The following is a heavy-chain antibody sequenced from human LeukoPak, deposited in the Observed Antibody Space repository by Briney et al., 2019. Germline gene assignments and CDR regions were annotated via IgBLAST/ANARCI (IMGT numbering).Heavy chain of an antibody. CDR3: ARDPITMRAFDI. CDR1: GGSISSHY. V-gene: IGHV4-59*11. Sequence: SETLSLTCTVSGGSISSHYWSWIRQPPGKGLEWIGYIYTSGRTSHNPSLKSRVTISLETSKNQISLKLTSVTAADTAVYYCARDPITMRAFDIWGQGTMVTVSS. J-gene: IGHJ3*02. CDR2: IYTSGRT. D-gene: IGHD3-22*01.